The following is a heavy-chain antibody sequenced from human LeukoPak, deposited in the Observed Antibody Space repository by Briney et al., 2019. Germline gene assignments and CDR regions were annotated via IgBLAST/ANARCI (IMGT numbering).Heavy chain of an antibody. J-gene: IGHJ6*03. CDR2: ISGSGGST. CDR3: ARDKVDTAMVNHYSYYYMDV. D-gene: IGHD5-18*01. CDR1: GFTFSNYG. Sequence: GGSLRLSCAVSGFTFSNYGMNWVRQAPGKGLEWVSAISGSGGSTYYADSVKGRFTISRDNSKNTLYLQMNSLRAEDTAVYYCARDKVDTAMVNHYSYYYMDVWGKGTTVTVSS. V-gene: IGHV3-23*01.